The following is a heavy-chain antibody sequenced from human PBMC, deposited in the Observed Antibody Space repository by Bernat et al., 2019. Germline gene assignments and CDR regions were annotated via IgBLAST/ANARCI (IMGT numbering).Heavy chain of an antibody. Sequence: EVQLVGSGGGLVQPGGSLRLSCAASGFTFSTYSMNWVRQAPGKGLEWISYISSSGDTIYYADSVKGRFTISRDNAKNSLYLQMNSLRDEDTAVYYCARYSNAYYWGQGTLVTVSS. J-gene: IGHJ4*02. CDR3: ARYSNAYY. CDR2: ISSSGDTI. V-gene: IGHV3-48*02. D-gene: IGHD3-22*01. CDR1: GFTFSTYS.